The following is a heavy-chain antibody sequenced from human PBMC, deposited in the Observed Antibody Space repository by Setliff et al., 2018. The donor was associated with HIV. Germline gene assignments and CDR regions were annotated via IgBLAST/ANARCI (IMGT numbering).Heavy chain of an antibody. D-gene: IGHD4-17*01. J-gene: IGHJ4*02. Sequence: SETLSLTCTVSGGSISSYYWSWIRQPPGKGLEWIGYIYYSGSTNYNPSLKSRVTISVDTSKNQFSLKLSSVTAADTAVYYCARAAAGNTGPFDLWGQGSPVTVSS. CDR2: IYYSGST. CDR3: ARAAAGNTGPFDL. CDR1: GGSISSYY. V-gene: IGHV4-59*01.